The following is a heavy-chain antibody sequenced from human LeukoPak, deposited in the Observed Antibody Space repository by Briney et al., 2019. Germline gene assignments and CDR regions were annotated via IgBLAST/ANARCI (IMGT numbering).Heavy chain of an antibody. CDR3: ARDDVYDDRDFDY. CDR1: GYTFTSYG. Sequence: ASVNVSCKASGYTFTSYGINWVRQAPGQGLEWMGWISAYNGNTNYAQKLQGRVTMTTDTSTSTASMELRSLRSDDTAVYYCARDDVYDDRDFDYWGQGTLVTVSS. D-gene: IGHD5/OR15-5a*01. CDR2: ISAYNGNT. V-gene: IGHV1-18*01. J-gene: IGHJ4*02.